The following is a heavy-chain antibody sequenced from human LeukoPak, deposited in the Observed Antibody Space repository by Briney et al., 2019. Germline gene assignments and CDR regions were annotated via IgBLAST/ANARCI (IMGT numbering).Heavy chain of an antibody. CDR1: GGSISSSSYY. D-gene: IGHD3-10*01. V-gene: IGHV4-39*01. Sequence: SETLSLTCTVSGGSISSSSYYWGWIRQPPGKGLEWIGGIYYSGSTYYNPSLKSRVTISVDTSKNQFSLKLSSVTAADTAVYYCARQDLGYYYGSWWFDPWGQGTLVTVSS. J-gene: IGHJ5*02. CDR2: IYYSGST. CDR3: ARQDLGYYYGSWWFDP.